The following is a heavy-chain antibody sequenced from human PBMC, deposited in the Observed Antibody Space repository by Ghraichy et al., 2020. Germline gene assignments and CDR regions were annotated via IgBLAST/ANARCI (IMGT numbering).Heavy chain of an antibody. CDR2: ISSSSSYT. V-gene: IGHV3-11*06. CDR1: GLTFSDYY. J-gene: IGHJ3*02. Sequence: GGSLRLSCAASGLTFSDYYMSWIRQAPGKGLEWVSYISSSSSYTNYADSVKGRFTISRDNAKNSLYLQMNSLRAEDTAVYYCARAKTGTTAFDIWGQGTMVTVSS. CDR3: ARAKTGTTAFDI. D-gene: IGHD1-7*01.